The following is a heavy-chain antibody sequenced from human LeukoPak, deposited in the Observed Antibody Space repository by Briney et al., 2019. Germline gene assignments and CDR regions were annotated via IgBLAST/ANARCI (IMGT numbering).Heavy chain of an antibody. CDR2: INHSGST. D-gene: IGHD3-22*01. CDR1: GGSFSGYY. Sequence: KPSETLSLTCAVYGGSFSGYYWSWIRQPPGKGLEWVGEINHSGSTNYNPSLKSRVTISVGTSKNQFSLKLSSVTAADTAVYYCARDTTDDSSGYYDYWGQGTLVTVSS. CDR3: ARDTTDDSSGYYDY. V-gene: IGHV4-34*01. J-gene: IGHJ4*02.